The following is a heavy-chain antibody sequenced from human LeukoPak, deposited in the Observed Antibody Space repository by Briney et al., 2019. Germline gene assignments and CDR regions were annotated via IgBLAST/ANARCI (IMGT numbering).Heavy chain of an antibody. CDR1: GFTFSDFY. Sequence: PGGSLRLSCAAFGFTFSDFYMSWVRQAPGKGPEWVANINKDGSEEKYVDSVKGRFTISRDNAKNSLYLQMSSLRADDTAVYYCARWPHCQDFWGRGTRVTVSS. V-gene: IGHV3-7*03. J-gene: IGHJ4*02. CDR2: INKDGSEE. CDR3: ARWPHCQDF.